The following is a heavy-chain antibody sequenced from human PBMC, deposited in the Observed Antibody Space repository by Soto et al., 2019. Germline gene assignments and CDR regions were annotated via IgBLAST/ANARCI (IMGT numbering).Heavy chain of an antibody. CDR1: GAALNSGNYY. CDR3: AILRTVTNTSKSSHP. J-gene: IGHJ5*02. Sequence: PSETLSLTCSVSGAALNSGNYYWSWIRQVPGKGLEWIGHIYVTGAVDYTPSLRDRITISQDTSQRPFTLNLVLVNAAHTAVCYCAILRTVTNTSKSSHPGCEATVVTV. D-gene: IGHD1-1*01. CDR2: IYVTGAV. V-gene: IGHV4-31*03.